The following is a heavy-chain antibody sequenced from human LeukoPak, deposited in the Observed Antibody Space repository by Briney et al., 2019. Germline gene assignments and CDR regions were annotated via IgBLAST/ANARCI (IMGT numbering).Heavy chain of an antibody. Sequence: GGSLRLSCSASGFTFSSYVMTWVRQAPGQGLEWVSAICGSGDDTYYADTVKGRFTISRDNSKNTLYLQMNSLRAEDTAVYYCAKKEAMIRGVPYYYDFWGQGTLVTVSS. D-gene: IGHD3-10*01. J-gene: IGHJ4*02. CDR3: AKKEAMIRGVPYYYDF. CDR2: ICGSGDDT. CDR1: GFTFSSYV. V-gene: IGHV3-23*01.